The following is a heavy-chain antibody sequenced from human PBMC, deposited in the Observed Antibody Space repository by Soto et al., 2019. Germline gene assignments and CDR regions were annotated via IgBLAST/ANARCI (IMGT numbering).Heavy chain of an antibody. CDR2: IYYRGNT. CDR3: ARDDSSGSHFYNWFDP. D-gene: IGHD3-10*01. J-gene: IGHJ5*02. V-gene: IGHV4-39*07. CDR1: GDSINSDNYY. Sequence: PSETLSLTCSVSGDSINSDNYYWGWIRQPPGKGLEWIGSIYYRGNTYYNPSLKTRVTISLDKSKSQFSLKLNSVTAADTAVFYCARDDSSGSHFYNWFDPWGQGTLVTVSS.